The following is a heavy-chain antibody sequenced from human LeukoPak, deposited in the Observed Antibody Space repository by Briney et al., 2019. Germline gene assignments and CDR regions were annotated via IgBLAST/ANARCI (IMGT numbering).Heavy chain of an antibody. Sequence: GGSLRLSCAASGFTFSSYWMSWVRQAPGKGLEWVANIKQDGSEKYYVDSVKGRFTISRDNAKNSLYLQMNSLRAEDTAVYYCARSWAKDYPDGFDIWGQGTMVTVSS. V-gene: IGHV3-7*03. J-gene: IGHJ3*02. CDR2: IKQDGSEK. CDR1: GFTFSSYW. CDR3: ARSWAKDYPDGFDI. D-gene: IGHD4-11*01.